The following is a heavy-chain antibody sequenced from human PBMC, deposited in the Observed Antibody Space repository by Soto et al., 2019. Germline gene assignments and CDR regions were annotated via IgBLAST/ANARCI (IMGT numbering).Heavy chain of an antibody. Sequence: PGGSLRLSCAASGFTFSSYSMNWVRQAPGKGLEWVSSISSSSSYIYYADSVKGRFTISRDNAKNSLYLQMNSLRAEDTAVYYCARSRLFSAEIAAAALVDYWGQGTLVTVSS. D-gene: IGHD6-13*01. CDR2: ISSSSSYI. V-gene: IGHV3-21*01. CDR3: ARSRLFSAEIAAAALVDY. CDR1: GFTFSSYS. J-gene: IGHJ4*02.